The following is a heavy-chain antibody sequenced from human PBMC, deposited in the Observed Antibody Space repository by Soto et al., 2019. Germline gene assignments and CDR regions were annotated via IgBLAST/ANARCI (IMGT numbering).Heavy chain of an antibody. CDR1: GDTFRRYA. D-gene: IGHD3-22*01. Sequence: QLRLVQSGAEVKKPGSSVKVSCKGSGDTFRRYALSWVRQAPGQGLEWMGGIIPMLNSPNYSQRFQGRVIISANESTNTAYMEFISLTSDDTAVYYCATIGLDVDFWGQGTQVVVSS. J-gene: IGHJ4*02. CDR2: IIPMLNSP. V-gene: IGHV1-69*01. CDR3: ATIGLDVDF.